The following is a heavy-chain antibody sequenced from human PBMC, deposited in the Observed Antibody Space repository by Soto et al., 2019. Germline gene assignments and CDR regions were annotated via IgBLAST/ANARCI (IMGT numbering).Heavy chain of an antibody. D-gene: IGHD3-10*01. CDR3: AKSASFGDTTRAFDM. V-gene: IGHV3-23*01. Sequence: DVQLLESGGGLVQPGGSLRLSCTAPGFTSSTYAVTWVRQAPGKGLEWVSTISGTSGTTYYADSVKGRFTISRDNSKNTLYLQMSSLRAEDTALYYCAKSASFGDTTRAFDMWGQGTMVTVSP. CDR1: GFTSSTYA. J-gene: IGHJ3*02. CDR2: ISGTSGTT.